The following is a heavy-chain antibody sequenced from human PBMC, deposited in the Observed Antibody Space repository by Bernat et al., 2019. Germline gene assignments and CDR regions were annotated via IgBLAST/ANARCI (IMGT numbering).Heavy chain of an antibody. Sequence: QVQLVESGGGVVQPGRSLRLSCAASGFTFSSYGMHWVRQAPGKGLEWVAVIWYDGSNKYYADSVKGRFTISRDNSKNTLYLQMNSLRAEDTAVYYCARDVFAYSGYESGFDPWGQGTLVTVSS. CDR3: ARDVFAYSGYESGFDP. V-gene: IGHV3-33*01. D-gene: IGHD5-12*01. CDR1: GFTFSSYG. CDR2: IWYDGSNK. J-gene: IGHJ5*02.